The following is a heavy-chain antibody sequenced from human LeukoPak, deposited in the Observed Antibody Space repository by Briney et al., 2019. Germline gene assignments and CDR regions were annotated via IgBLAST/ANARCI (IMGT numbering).Heavy chain of an antibody. CDR1: GGSISSYY. CDR3: ARDRMITFGGDPDYMDV. CDR2: IYYSGST. D-gene: IGHD3-16*01. V-gene: IGHV4-59*01. J-gene: IGHJ6*03. Sequence: PSETLSLTCTVSGGSISSYYWSWIRQPPGKGLEWIGYIYYSGSTNYNPSLKSRVTILVDTSKNQFSLKLSSVTAADTAVYYCARDRMITFGGDPDYMDVWGKGTTVTVSS.